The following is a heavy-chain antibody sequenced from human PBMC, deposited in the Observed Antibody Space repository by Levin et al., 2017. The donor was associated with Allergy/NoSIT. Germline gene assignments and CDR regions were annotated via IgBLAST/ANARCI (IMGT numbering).Heavy chain of an antibody. Sequence: GGSLRLSCAASGFTFSSYGMHWVRQAPGKGLEWVAVISYDGSNKYYADSVKGRFTISRDNSKNTLYLQMNSLRAEDTAVYYCANAYGSGKGFDYWGQGTLVTVSS. D-gene: IGHD3-10*01. CDR1: GFTFSSYG. V-gene: IGHV3-30*18. CDR3: ANAYGSGKGFDY. CDR2: ISYDGSNK. J-gene: IGHJ4*02.